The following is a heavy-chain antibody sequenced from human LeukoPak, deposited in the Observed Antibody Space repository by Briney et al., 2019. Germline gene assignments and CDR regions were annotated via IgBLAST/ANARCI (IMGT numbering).Heavy chain of an antibody. Sequence: ASVKVSCKASGYNFNCDFLQWVRQAPGQGLEWLGWINPNTGSTNYAQKFQGRVTLTRDTSITTAYMELSRLRSDDTAVYYCARGIAVVAWLDPWGQGTLVTVSS. CDR2: INPNTGST. CDR1: GYNFNCDF. D-gene: IGHD6-19*01. V-gene: IGHV1-2*02. CDR3: ARGIAVVAWLDP. J-gene: IGHJ5*02.